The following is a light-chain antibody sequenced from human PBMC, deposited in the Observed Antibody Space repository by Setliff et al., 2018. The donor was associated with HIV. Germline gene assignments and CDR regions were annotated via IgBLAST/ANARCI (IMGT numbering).Light chain of an antibody. Sequence: QSALAQPASVSGSPGQSITISCTGISSDVGNYNYVSWYQEHPGKAPKLMIYDVSNRPSGVSNRFSGSKSGNTASLTISGLQAEDEADYYCTSYSSNTTLGIFGTGTKVTV. CDR3: TSYSSNTTLGI. J-gene: IGLJ1*01. V-gene: IGLV2-14*01. CDR1: SSDVGNYNY. CDR2: DVS.